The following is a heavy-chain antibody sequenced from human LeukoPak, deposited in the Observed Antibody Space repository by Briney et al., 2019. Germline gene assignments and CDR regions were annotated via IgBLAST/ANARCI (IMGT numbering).Heavy chain of an antibody. CDR3: ATIVGSIAAAGTIVFDY. J-gene: IGHJ4*02. V-gene: IGHV1-18*01. CDR2: ISAYNGNT. Sequence: ASVKVSCKASGYTFTSYGISWVRQAPGQGLEWMGWISAYNGNTNYAQKLQGRVTMTTDTSTSTAYMELRSLRSDDTAVYYCATIVGSIAAAGTIVFDYWGQGTLVTVSS. D-gene: IGHD6-13*01. CDR1: GYTFTSYG.